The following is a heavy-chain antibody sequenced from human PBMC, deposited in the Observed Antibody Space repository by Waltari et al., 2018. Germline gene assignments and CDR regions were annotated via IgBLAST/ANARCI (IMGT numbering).Heavy chain of an antibody. CDR2: ISYNGAT. Sequence: QLQLQESGPGLVKPSETLALTCSVSGGSITTNDHYWGWIRQPPGQGLEWIGTISYNGATYSSPSLRGRLTLSRDTAMNQLSLKLGSVTAADTAVYYCATYIGASVGTAAFDVWGQGTMVTVSS. CDR3: ATYIGASVGTAAFDV. V-gene: IGHV4-39*01. J-gene: IGHJ3*01. D-gene: IGHD5-12*01. CDR1: GGSITTNDHY.